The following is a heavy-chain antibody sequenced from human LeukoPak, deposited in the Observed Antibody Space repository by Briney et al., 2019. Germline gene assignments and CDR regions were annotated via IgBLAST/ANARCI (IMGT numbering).Heavy chain of an antibody. V-gene: IGHV4-4*07. D-gene: IGHD6-19*01. CDR1: GGSVRSYY. J-gene: IGHJ4*02. CDR3: ARDKSIAVAASRFDY. Sequence: SETLSLTRTVSGGSVRSYYWSWIRQPAGKGLEWIGRIYTGGITTYSPSLKSRVTMSIDTSKNQFSLKLNSVTAADTAVYYCARDKSIAVAASRFDYWGQGALVTVSS. CDR2: IYTGGIT.